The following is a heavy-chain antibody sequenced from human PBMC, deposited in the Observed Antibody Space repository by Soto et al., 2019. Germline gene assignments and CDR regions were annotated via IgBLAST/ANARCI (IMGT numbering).Heavy chain of an antibody. Sequence: QVQLVQSGAEVKKPGSSVKVSCKASGGTFSSHAISWVRQAPGQGLEWMGGIIPFFKATNYAQKFQGRVTITADEAKSTAYMDLDSRRSEATAVDYCARDVQLNYYDGIFSSYAMDVWGQGTTVTVSS. CDR2: IIPFFKAT. CDR3: ARDVQLNYYDGIFSSYAMDV. CDR1: GGTFSSHA. D-gene: IGHD3-16*01. J-gene: IGHJ6*02. V-gene: IGHV1-69*01.